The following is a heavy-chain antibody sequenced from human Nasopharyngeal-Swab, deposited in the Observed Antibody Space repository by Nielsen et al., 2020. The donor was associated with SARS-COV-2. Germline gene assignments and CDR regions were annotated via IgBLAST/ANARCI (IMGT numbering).Heavy chain of an antibody. V-gene: IGHV4-61*01. CDR1: GGSFSSDIYS. Sequence: SETLSLTCTVSGGSFSSDIYSWSWIRQPPGKGLEWIGYVVYSGRTNYNPSLKSRVTISVDTSKDQFSLKLNSVTAVDTAMYFCARTTTTTPFDSWGQGTLVAVSS. D-gene: IGHD1-1*01. J-gene: IGHJ4*02. CDR3: ARTTTTTPFDS. CDR2: VVYSGRT.